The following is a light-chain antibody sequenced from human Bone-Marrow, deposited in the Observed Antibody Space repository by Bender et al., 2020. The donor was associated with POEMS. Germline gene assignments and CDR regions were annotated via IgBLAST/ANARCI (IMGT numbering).Light chain of an antibody. J-gene: IGLJ2*01. CDR2: EDD. CDR3: CSFADNDIFI. Sequence: SYELNQPPSVSVSPGQTVTITCSGNTLGNKYASWYQQKPGQSPVLVIYEDDRRPSGIPERFSGSNSGNTATLTISGTQAMDEADYYCCSFADNDIFIFGGGTKLTVL. CDR1: TLGNKY. V-gene: IGLV3-1*01.